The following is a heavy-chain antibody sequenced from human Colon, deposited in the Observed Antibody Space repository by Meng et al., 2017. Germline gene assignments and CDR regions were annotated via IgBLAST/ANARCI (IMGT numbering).Heavy chain of an antibody. CDR1: GFTVSSNY. V-gene: IGHV3-53*01. J-gene: IGHJ3*02. CDR3: ARAGVAGMGRDAFDI. CDR2: IYSGGST. D-gene: IGHD6-19*01. Sequence: GESRKISCAASGFTVSSNYMSWVRQAPGKGLEWVSVIYSGGSTYYADSVRGRFTISSDNAKNSLFLQINSLRVEDTAVYYYARAGVAGMGRDAFDIWGQGTVVTVSS.